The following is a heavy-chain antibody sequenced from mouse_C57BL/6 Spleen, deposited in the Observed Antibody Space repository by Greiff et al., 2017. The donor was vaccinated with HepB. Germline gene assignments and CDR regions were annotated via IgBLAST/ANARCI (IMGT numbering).Heavy chain of an antibody. CDR3: ARNGDGYDVGFAY. CDR1: GFSLTSYG. V-gene: IGHV2-2*01. D-gene: IGHD2-2*01. J-gene: IGHJ3*01. Sequence: VMLVESGPGLVQPSQSLSITCTVSGFSLTSYGVHWVRQSPGKGLEWLGVIWSGGSTDYNAAFISRLSISKDNSKSQVFFKMNSLQADDTAIYYCARNGDGYDVGFAYWGQGTLVTVSA. CDR2: IWSGGST.